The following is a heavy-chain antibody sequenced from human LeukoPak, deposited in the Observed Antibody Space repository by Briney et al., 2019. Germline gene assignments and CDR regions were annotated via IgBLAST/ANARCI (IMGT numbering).Heavy chain of an antibody. CDR3: ARDKGTVTIFDC. CDR1: GFTFSNYW. Sequence: GGSLRLSCAASGFTFSNYWMSWVRQAPGKGLEGVANIKQDGSEKYYVDSVKGRFTISRDNAKNSPYLQMNSLRAEDTAVYYCARDKGTVTIFDCWGQGTLVTVSS. J-gene: IGHJ4*02. V-gene: IGHV3-7*01. CDR2: IKQDGSEK. D-gene: IGHD4-11*01.